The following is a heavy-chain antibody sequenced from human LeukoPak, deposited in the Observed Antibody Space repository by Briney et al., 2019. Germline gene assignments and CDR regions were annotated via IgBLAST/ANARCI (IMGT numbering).Heavy chain of an antibody. Sequence: SETLSLTCAVSGGSISSGGYSWSWIRQPPGKGLEWIGYTYHSGSTYYNPCLKSRVTISVDRSKNQFSLKLSSVTAADTAVYYCARVSHYYYYGMDVWGQGTTVTVSS. V-gene: IGHV4-30-2*01. CDR1: GGSISSGGYS. CDR2: TYHSGST. J-gene: IGHJ6*02. CDR3: ARVSHYYYYGMDV.